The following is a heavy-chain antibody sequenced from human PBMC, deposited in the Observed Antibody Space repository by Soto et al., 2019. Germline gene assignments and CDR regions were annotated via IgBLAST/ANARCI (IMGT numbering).Heavy chain of an antibody. Sequence: QVQLQESGPGLVKPSETLSLSCSVSGGSISGHYWSWVRQTPGQGLEWIGYMYYSGSTNYNPSLKSRVTISVDTSKNHFSLRLTSVTAADTAVYYGARGPYYDLIWNYYYMDVWGKGTTVTVSS. V-gene: IGHV4-59*08. D-gene: IGHD3-16*01. CDR2: MYYSGST. CDR3: ARGPYYDLIWNYYYMDV. CDR1: GGSISGHY. J-gene: IGHJ6*03.